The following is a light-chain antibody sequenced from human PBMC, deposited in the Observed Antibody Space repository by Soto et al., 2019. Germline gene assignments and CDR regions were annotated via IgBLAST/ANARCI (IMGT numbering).Light chain of an antibody. CDR2: GAS. V-gene: IGKV3-15*01. J-gene: IGKJ1*01. Sequence: EIVMTQSPATLSASRRERATLSCRASQSVSSNLAWYQQKPGQAPRLLIYGASTRATGIPARFSGSGSGTEFTLTISSLQSEDFAVYYCQQYNNWPPTFGQGTKVEIK. CDR3: QQYNNWPPT. CDR1: QSVSSN.